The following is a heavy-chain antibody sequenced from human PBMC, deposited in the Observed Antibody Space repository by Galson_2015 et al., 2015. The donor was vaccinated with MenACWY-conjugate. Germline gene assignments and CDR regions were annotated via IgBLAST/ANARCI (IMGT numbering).Heavy chain of an antibody. CDR1: RFDFDDYA. CDR2: VGRGGGST. CDR3: AKVIYGARYYFEH. Sequence: SLRLSCAASRFDFDDYAMSWVRQAPGKGLQWVAGVGRGGGSTYYTDPVRGRFTISRDNSKNTLDLQMDSLRVEDTAVYYCAKVIYGARYYFEHWGQGSLVIVTS. J-gene: IGHJ4*02. D-gene: IGHD3/OR15-3a*01. V-gene: IGHV3-23*01.